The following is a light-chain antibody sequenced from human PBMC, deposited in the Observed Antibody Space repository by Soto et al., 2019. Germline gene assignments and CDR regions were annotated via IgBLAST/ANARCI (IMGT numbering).Light chain of an antibody. J-gene: IGKJ2*01. Sequence: EIVMTQSPATLSVSPGERVTLSCRASQSVSSNLAWYQHKPGQGPRLLIYSASTRATGIPARFSGSGSGTEFTLTITSLRSEDYAVYYCQQYKSWPPYTFGEGTKLEIK. V-gene: IGKV3-15*01. CDR1: QSVSSN. CDR2: SAS. CDR3: QQYKSWPPYT.